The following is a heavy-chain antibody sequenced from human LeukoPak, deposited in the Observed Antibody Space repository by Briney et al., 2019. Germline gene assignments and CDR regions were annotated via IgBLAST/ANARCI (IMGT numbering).Heavy chain of an antibody. CDR3: AAAPVDTAMGGFDY. J-gene: IGHJ4*02. V-gene: IGHV1-58*01. CDR2: IVVGSGNT. CDR1: GFTFTISA. D-gene: IGHD5-18*01. Sequence: SVNVSCKASGFTFTISAVQWVRQARGQRLEWIGWIVVGSGNTNYAQKFQERVTITRDMSTSTAYMELSSLRSEDTAVYYCAAAPVDTAMGGFDYWGQGTLVTVSS.